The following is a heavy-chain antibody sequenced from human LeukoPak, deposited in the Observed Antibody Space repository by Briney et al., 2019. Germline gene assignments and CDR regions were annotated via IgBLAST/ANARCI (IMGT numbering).Heavy chain of an antibody. V-gene: IGHV5-51*01. D-gene: IGHD3-3*01. CDR3: ARPYYDFWSGYSGHDAFDI. Sequence: GESLKISCKGSGYRFTSYWIGWVRPMPGKGLEWMGIIYPGDSDTRYSPSFQGQVTISADKSISTAYLQWSSLKASDTAMYYCARPYYDFWSGYSGHDAFDIWGQGTMVTVSS. CDR1: GYRFTSYW. J-gene: IGHJ3*02. CDR2: IYPGDSDT.